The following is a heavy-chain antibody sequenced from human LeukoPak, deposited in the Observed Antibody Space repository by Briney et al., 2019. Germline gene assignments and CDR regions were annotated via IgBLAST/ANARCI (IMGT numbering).Heavy chain of an antibody. CDR2: IWNDGSDE. V-gene: IGHV3-33*01. Sequence: GGSLRPSCAASGFIFSKYAMHWVRQTPGKGLEWVAAIWNDGSDENYADSVKGRFTISSDNSKNTLYLQMNSLRADDTAAYYCAFEIGRSQGAFDIWGQGTMITVSS. CDR1: GFIFSKYA. CDR3: AFEIGRSQGAFDI. D-gene: IGHD1-26*01. J-gene: IGHJ3*02.